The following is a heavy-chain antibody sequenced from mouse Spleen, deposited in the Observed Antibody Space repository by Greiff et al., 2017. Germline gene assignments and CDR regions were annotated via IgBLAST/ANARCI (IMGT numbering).Heavy chain of an antibody. J-gene: IGHJ4*01. V-gene: IGHV5-6-4*01. Sequence: DVMLVESGGGLVKLGGSLKLSCAASGFTFSSYYMSWVRQTPEKRLEWVATISSGGGSTYYPDSVKGRFTISRDNAKNTLYLQMSSLNSEDTAVYYCAREDGYYDAMDYWGQGTSVTVSS. D-gene: IGHD2-3*01. CDR2: ISSGGGST. CDR1: GFTFSSYY. CDR3: AREDGYYDAMDY.